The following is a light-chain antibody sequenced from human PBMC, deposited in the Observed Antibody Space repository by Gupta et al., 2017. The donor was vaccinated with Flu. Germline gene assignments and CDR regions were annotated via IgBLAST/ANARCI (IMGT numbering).Light chain of an antibody. CDR3: MQGAHWPPWT. CDR1: QSLVYSDGNTY. Sequence: SQSLVYSDGNTYLSWFHQRPGQSPRRLLYKVSNRDPGVPDRFSGSGSGTDFTLKISRVEADDVGVYYCMQGAHWPPWTFGQGTKVEIK. J-gene: IGKJ1*01. CDR2: KVS. V-gene: IGKV2-30*01.